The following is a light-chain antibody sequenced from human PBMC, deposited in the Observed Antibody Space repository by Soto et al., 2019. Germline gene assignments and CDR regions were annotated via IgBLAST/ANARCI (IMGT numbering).Light chain of an antibody. CDR2: RAS. V-gene: IGKV3-15*01. J-gene: IGKJ1*01. CDR3: QQYQNLWK. CDR1: QTSYSN. Sequence: IVLTQSPATLSVSPGERATLSCRAGQTSYSNVAWYQQRPVQAPRLLIYRASTRATCVPARFSGRWSGTEFTLTVCVVQSEDFALYYGQQYQNLWKVGQGTKVDIK.